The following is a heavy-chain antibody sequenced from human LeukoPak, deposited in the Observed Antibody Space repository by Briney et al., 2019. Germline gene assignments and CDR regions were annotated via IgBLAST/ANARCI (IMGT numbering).Heavy chain of an antibody. D-gene: IGHD1-26*01. CDR1: GFTFSIYA. Sequence: PGRSLRLSCAASGFTFSIYAMHWVRQAPGKGLEWVAVISYDGSNKYYADSLKGRFTISRDNSKNTLYLQMNSLRAADTAVYYCARGLALSGRYSHFDYWGQGTLVTVSS. CDR2: ISYDGSNK. V-gene: IGHV3-30*04. J-gene: IGHJ4*02. CDR3: ARGLALSGRYSHFDY.